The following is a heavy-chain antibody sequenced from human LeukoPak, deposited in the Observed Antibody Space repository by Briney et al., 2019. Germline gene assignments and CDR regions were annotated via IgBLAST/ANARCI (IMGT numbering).Heavy chain of an antibody. D-gene: IGHD1-1*01. V-gene: IGHV1-69*13. CDR1: GGTFSSYA. Sequence: GASVKVSCKASGGTFSSYAISWVRQAPGQGLEWMGGIIPIFGTANYAQKFQGRVTITADESTSTAYMELSSLRSEDTAVYYCARTSGGVKPWKSLDYWGQGTLVTVSS. CDR3: ARTSGGVKPWKSLDY. J-gene: IGHJ4*02. CDR2: IIPIFGTA.